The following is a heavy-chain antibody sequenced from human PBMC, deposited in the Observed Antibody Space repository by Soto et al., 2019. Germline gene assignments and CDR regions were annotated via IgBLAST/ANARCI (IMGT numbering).Heavy chain of an antibody. J-gene: IGHJ4*02. Sequence: ASVKVSCKASGGTFSSYAISWVRQAPGQGLEWMGWISAYNGNTNYAQKLQGRVTMTTDTSTSTAYMELRSLRSDDTAVYYCAREEQLYGDFDYWGQGTLVTVSS. D-gene: IGHD4-17*01. CDR1: GGTFSSYA. V-gene: IGHV1-18*01. CDR3: AREEQLYGDFDY. CDR2: ISAYNGNT.